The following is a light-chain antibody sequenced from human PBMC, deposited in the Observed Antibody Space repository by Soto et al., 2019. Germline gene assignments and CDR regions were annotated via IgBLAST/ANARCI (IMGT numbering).Light chain of an antibody. CDR2: AAS. Sequence: DIQMTQSPSSLSASVVDRFTITFRASQSITRFLNWYQQKPGKAPKLLIYAASSLQSGVPSRFSGSGSGTEFTLTISSLQPDDFATYYCQQYNSWWTFGQGTKVDI. V-gene: IGKV1-39*01. CDR3: QQYNSWWT. CDR1: QSITRF. J-gene: IGKJ1*01.